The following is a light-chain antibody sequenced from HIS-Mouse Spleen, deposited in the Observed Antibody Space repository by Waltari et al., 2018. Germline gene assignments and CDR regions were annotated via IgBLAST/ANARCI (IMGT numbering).Light chain of an antibody. V-gene: IGKV3D-15*03. CDR3: QQYNNWPPLT. CDR2: GAS. CDR1: QSVSSN. J-gene: IGKJ4*01. Sequence: EIVMTQSPATLSVGERATLSCRASQSVSSNLAWYQQKPGQAPRLLIYGASIRATGIPARFSGSGSGTEFTLTISILQSEDFAVYYCQQYNNWPPLTFGGGTKVEIK.